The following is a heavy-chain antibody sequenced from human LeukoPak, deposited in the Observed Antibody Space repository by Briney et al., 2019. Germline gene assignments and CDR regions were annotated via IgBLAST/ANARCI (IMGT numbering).Heavy chain of an antibody. Sequence: PSETLPLTCTVSGDSITNYYWIWIRQPAGKGLEWIGRIYTSGDTNYNPSLKSRVTMSVDTSKSQFSLRLSSVTAADTAVYYCARDLVSGSPGINWFDPWGQGTLVTVSS. V-gene: IGHV4-4*07. CDR2: IYTSGDT. J-gene: IGHJ5*02. D-gene: IGHD3-10*01. CDR3: ARDLVSGSPGINWFDP. CDR1: GDSITNYY.